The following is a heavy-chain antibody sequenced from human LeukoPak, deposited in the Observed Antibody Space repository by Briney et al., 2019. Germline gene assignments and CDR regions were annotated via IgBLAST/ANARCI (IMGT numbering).Heavy chain of an antibody. CDR2: ISTSGGST. J-gene: IGHJ4*02. D-gene: IGHD6-19*01. Sequence: GGSLRLSCAASGFTFSTYAMSWVRQAPGKGLEWVSAISTSGGSTYYADSVKGRFTISRDNSKNTLYLQLNSLRAEDTAVYYCATDSTAGSHWGQGTLVTVSS. CDR1: GFTFSTYA. CDR3: ATDSTAGSH. V-gene: IGHV3-23*01.